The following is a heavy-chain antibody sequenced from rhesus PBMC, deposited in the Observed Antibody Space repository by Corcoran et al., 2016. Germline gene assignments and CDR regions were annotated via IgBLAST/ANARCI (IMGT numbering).Heavy chain of an antibody. Sequence: QVQLQESGPGLVKPSETLSLTCAVSGGSFSSYWWSWIRQPPGKGLAWIGEINGNSGSPNYNPPLKSRVTIAKDASKNQFALKLSSVTAADTAVYYCARTYYNIWTGYLDYWGQGVLVTVSS. J-gene: IGHJ4*01. V-gene: IGHV4-80*01. CDR1: GGSFSSYW. CDR2: INGNSGSP. CDR3: ARTYYNIWTGYLDY. D-gene: IGHD3-3*01.